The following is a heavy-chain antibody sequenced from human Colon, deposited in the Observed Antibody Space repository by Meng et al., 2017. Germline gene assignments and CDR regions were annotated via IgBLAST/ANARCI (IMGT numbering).Heavy chain of an antibody. J-gene: IGHJ4*02. CDR2: INAGNGDT. CDR3: ANGYTSGWFIDY. D-gene: IGHD6-19*01. V-gene: IGHV1-3*01. Sequence: QVHLVQSGGEVKKPGASVKVSCKASGYTFTSYAMHWVRQAPGQRLEWMGWINAGNGDTKYSQKFQDRVTITRDTSASTAYMELSSLRPEDTAVYYCANGYTSGWFIDYWGQGTLVTVSS. CDR1: GYTFTSYA.